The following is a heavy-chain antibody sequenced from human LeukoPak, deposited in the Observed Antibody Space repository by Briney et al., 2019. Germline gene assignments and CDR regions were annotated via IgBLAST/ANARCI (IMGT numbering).Heavy chain of an antibody. J-gene: IGHJ3*02. CDR2: IYYSGST. Sequence: PSETLSLTCTVSGGSVSSGSYYWSWVRQPPGKGLEWIGYIYYSGSTNYNPSLKSRVTISVDTSKNQFSLKLSSVTAADTAVYCCARVSTMIVVVRRNAFDIWGQGTMVTVSS. CDR1: GGSVSSGSYY. V-gene: IGHV4-61*01. D-gene: IGHD3-22*01. CDR3: ARVSTMIVVVRRNAFDI.